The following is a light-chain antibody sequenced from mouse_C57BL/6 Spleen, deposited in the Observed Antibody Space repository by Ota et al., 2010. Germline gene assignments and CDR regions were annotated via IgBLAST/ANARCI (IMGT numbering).Light chain of an antibody. CDR2: DTS. CDR1: SSVHY. J-gene: IGKJ1*01. Sequence: LVLHPRLPAIMSASPGEKVTMTCSASSSVHYMHWYQQKSGIPQKMDYDTSKLASGVPARFSGSGSGTSYSLTISSMEAEDAATYYCQQWSSNPPWTFGGGTKLEIK. CDR3: QQWSSNPPWT. V-gene: IGKV4-59*01.